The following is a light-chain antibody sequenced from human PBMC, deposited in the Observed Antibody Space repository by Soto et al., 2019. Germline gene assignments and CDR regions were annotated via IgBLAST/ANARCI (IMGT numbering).Light chain of an antibody. CDR3: QQLNSYPLT. J-gene: IGKJ4*01. CDR1: QSVSTY. Sequence: EIVLTQSPVTLSLSPGERATLSCRASQSVSTYLAWFQQKPGQAPRLLIYDASNRATGIPARFSGSGSGTDFTLTISSLEPEDFATYYCQQLNSYPLTFGGGTKVEIK. V-gene: IGKV3-11*01. CDR2: DAS.